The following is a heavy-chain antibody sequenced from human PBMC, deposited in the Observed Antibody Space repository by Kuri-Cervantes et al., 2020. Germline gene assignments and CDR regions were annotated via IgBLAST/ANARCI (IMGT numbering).Heavy chain of an antibody. D-gene: IGHD1/OR15-1a*01. J-gene: IGHJ4*02. CDR3: AKAVSGTTEVFDH. CDR2: INHSGST. CDR1: GGSFSGYY. Sequence: SETLSLTCAVYGGSFSGYYWSWIRQPPGKGLEWIGEINHSGSTNYNPSLKSRVTISVDTSKNQFSLKLSSVTAADTAVYYCAKAVSGTTEVFDHWGQGTLVTVSS. V-gene: IGHV4-34*01.